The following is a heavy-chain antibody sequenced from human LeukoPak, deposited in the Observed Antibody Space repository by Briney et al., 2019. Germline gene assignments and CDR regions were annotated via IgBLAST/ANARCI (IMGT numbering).Heavy chain of an antibody. D-gene: IGHD3-3*01. J-gene: IGHJ4*02. V-gene: IGHV3-7*03. CDR2: IKQDGSEK. CDR3: ARDQYDSWSRRGNFDS. CDR1: GFTFSSYW. Sequence: GGSLRLSCVGSGFTFSSYWMSWVRQAPGKGLEWVANIKQDGSEKYYVDSVKGRFTISRDNTKNSLYLQMNSLRAEDTAVFYCARDQYDSWSRRGNFDSWGQGTLVIVSS.